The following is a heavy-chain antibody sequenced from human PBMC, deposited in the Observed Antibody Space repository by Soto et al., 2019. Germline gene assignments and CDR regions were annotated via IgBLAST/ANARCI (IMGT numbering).Heavy chain of an antibody. Sequence: QVQLQESGPGLVKPSQTLSLTCTVSGGSITSGGYYWSWIRQHPGKGLEYVGYIYYSGSTYYNPSLKSRVTISVDTSKNQFSLKLSSVTAADTAVYYCARVAGPLYCSGGSCYSFWFDPWGQGTLVTVSS. CDR3: ARVAGPLYCSGGSCYSFWFDP. D-gene: IGHD2-15*01. J-gene: IGHJ5*02. CDR1: GGSITSGGYY. CDR2: IYYSGST. V-gene: IGHV4-31*03.